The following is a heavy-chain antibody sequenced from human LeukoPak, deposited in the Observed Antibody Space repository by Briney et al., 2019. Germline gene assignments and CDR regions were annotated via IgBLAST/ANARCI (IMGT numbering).Heavy chain of an antibody. Sequence: PGGSLRLSCAASGFTFSIYAMSWVRQAPGKGLEWVSSISSSSSYIYYADSVKGRFTISRDNAKNSLYLQMNSLRAEDTAVYCCARDFIDYWGQGTLVTVSS. CDR3: ARDFIDY. CDR2: ISSSSSYI. J-gene: IGHJ4*02. V-gene: IGHV3-21*01. CDR1: GFTFSIYA.